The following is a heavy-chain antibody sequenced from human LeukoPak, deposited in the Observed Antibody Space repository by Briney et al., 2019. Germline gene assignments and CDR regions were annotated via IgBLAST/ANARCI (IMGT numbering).Heavy chain of an antibody. J-gene: IGHJ4*02. CDR2: ISAYNGNT. V-gene: IGHV1-18*01. CDR3: ARGGVEYYYDSSGYSGLDY. CDR1: GHTFTSYG. D-gene: IGHD3-22*01. Sequence: ASVKVSCKASGHTFTSYGISWVRQAPGRGLEWMGWISAYNGNTNYAQKLQGRVTMTTDTSTSTAYMELRSLRSDDTAVYYCARGGVEYYYDSSGYSGLDYWGQGTLVTVSS.